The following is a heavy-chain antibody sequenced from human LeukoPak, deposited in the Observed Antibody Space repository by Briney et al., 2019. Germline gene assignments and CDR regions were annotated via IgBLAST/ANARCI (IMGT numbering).Heavy chain of an antibody. V-gene: IGHV1-24*01. Sequence: ASVKVSCKVSGYTLTELSMHWVRQAPGEGLEWMGGFDPEDGETIYAQKFQGRVTMTEDTSTDTAYMELSRLRSDDTAVYYCARDPHCSGGSCYPGDFDYWGQGTLVTVSS. D-gene: IGHD2-15*01. CDR3: ARDPHCSGGSCYPGDFDY. J-gene: IGHJ4*02. CDR1: GYTLTELS. CDR2: FDPEDGET.